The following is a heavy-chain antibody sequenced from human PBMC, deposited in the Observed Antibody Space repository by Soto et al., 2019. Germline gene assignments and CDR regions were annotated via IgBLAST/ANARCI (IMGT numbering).Heavy chain of an antibody. CDR1: GYTFTIYY. Sequence: VASVKVSCKASGYTFTIYYMHGVLQSPGQGLEWMGIINPSGGSTSYAQKFQGRVTMTRDTSTSTVYMELSSLRSEDTAVYYCVRGYGQQLWYRFDPWGQGTLVTVSS. CDR2: INPSGGST. CDR3: VRGYGQQLWYRFDP. V-gene: IGHV1-46*01. J-gene: IGHJ5*02. D-gene: IGHD6-13*01.